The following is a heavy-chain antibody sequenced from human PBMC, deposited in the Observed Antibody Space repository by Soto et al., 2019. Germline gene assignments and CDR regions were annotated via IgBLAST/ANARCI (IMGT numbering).Heavy chain of an antibody. Sequence: GKGKTSETLSLTCTVSGGSISGYYWSWIRQPPGKRLEWIGYIYYTGSTNYNPSLRSRVTISIDTSKNQFSLQLSSVTAADTAVYFCARYPRLDCWGQGTLVTVSS. CDR1: GGSISGYY. V-gene: IGHV4-59*08. CDR3: ARYPRLDC. CDR2: IYYTGST. J-gene: IGHJ4*02.